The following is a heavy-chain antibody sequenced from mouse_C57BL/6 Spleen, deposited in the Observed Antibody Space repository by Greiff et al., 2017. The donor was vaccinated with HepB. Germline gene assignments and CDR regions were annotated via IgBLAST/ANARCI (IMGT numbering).Heavy chain of an antibody. V-gene: IGHV1-52*01. CDR2: IDPSDSET. D-gene: IGHD1-1*01. Sequence: VQLQQSGAELVRPGSSVKLSCKASGYTFTSYWMHWVKQRPIQGLEWIGNIDPSDSETHYNQKFKDKATLTVDKSSSTAYMQLSSLTSEDSAVYYCARLGGDYYGSRYFDVWGTGTTVTVSS. CDR3: ARLGGDYYGSRYFDV. J-gene: IGHJ1*03. CDR1: GYTFTSYW.